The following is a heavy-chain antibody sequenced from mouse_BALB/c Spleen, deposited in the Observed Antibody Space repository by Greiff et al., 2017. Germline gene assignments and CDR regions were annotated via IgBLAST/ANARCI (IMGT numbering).Heavy chain of an antibody. CDR2: IDPSDSYT. CDR3: ARGRSAYYFDY. CDR1: GYTFTSYW. Sequence: QVHVKQPGAELVKPGASVKLSCKASGYTFTSYWMHWVKQRPGQGLEWIGEIDPSDSYTNYNQKFKGKATLTVDKSSSTAYMQLSSLTSEDSAVYYCARGRSAYYFDYWGQGTTLTVSS. V-gene: IGHV1-69*02. J-gene: IGHJ2*01.